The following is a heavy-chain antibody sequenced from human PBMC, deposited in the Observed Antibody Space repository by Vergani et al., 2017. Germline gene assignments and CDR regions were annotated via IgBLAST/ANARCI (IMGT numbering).Heavy chain of an antibody. V-gene: IGHV3-33*01. J-gene: IGHJ5*02. D-gene: IGHD2-15*01. CDR2: IWYDGSNK. CDR3: ASSAAALPNWFDP. CDR1: GFTFSSYG. Sequence: QVQLVESGGGVVQPGRSLRLSCAASGFTFSSYGMHWVRKAPGKGLEWVAVIWYDGSNKYYADSVKGRVTSSRDNSKNTLYLQMNSLRAEDTAVYDCASSAAALPNWFDPWGQGTLVTVSS.